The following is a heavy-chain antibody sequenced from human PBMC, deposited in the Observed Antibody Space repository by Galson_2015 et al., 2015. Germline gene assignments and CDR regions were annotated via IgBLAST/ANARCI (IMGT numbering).Heavy chain of an antibody. J-gene: IGHJ4*02. D-gene: IGHD2-21*02. CDR1: GFTFSSYW. CDR2: IKQDGSEK. CDR3: ARAVGVVTAILDY. Sequence: SLRLSCATSGFTFSSYWMSWVRQAPGKGLEWVANIKQDGSEKYYVDSVKGRFTISRDNAKNSPYLQMNTLRAEDTAVYYCARAVGVVTAILDYWGQGTLVTVSS. V-gene: IGHV3-7*03.